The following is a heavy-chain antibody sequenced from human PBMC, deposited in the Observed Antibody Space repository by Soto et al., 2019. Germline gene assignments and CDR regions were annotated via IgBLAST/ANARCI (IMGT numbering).Heavy chain of an antibody. D-gene: IGHD3-22*01. CDR3: AKDYYDCD. CDR1: CFTFSSYG. CDR2: ISYDGSNK. V-gene: IGHV3-30*18. Sequence: LRLSCPAPCFTFSSYGMHWVRQAPGKGLEWVAVISYDGSNKYYADSVKGRFTISRDNSKNTLYLQMNSLRAEDTAVYYRAKDYYDCDWGQGTLVTVSS. J-gene: IGHJ4*02.